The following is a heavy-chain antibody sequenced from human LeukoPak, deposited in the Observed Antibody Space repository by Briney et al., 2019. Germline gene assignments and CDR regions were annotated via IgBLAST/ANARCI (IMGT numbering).Heavy chain of an antibody. D-gene: IGHD6-19*01. CDR3: ARVAVAGTIYYYYYMDV. CDR2: IRYDGSNK. V-gene: IGHV3-30*02. Sequence: GGSLRLSCAASGFTFSSYGMHWVRQAPGKGLEWVAFIRYDGSNKYYADSVKGRFTISRDNSKNTLYLQMNSLRAEDTAVYYCARVAVAGTIYYYYYMDVWGKGTTVTVSS. CDR1: GFTFSSYG. J-gene: IGHJ6*03.